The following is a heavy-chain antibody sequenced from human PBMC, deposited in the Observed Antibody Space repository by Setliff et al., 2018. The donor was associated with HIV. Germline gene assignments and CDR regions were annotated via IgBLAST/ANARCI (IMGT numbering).Heavy chain of an antibody. CDR3: VRGVQSPPHYSYYYMDV. V-gene: IGHV1-69*10. Sequence: VKVSCKASGYTFTGYYMHWVRQAPGQGLEWVGWIIPILGVANYAQRFQGKVTITADKSTSTAYMELTSLRFDDTAMYYCVRGVQSPPHYSYYYMDVWGEGTMVTVSS. D-gene: IGHD3-3*01. CDR2: IIPILGVA. CDR1: GYTFTGYY. J-gene: IGHJ6*03.